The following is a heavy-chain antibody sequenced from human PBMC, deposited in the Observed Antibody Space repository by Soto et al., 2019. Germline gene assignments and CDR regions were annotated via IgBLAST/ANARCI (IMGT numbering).Heavy chain of an antibody. Sequence: GESLKISCKGSGYSFTSYWIGWVRQMPGKGLEWMGIIYPGDSDTRYSPSFQGQVTISADKSISTAYLQWSSLKASDTAMYYCARHNVVPYPHYSSGWYYYYYGRDVCGQGTPVTVSS. CDR3: ARHNVVPYPHYSSGWYYYYYGRDV. CDR1: GYSFTSYW. D-gene: IGHD6-19*01. J-gene: IGHJ6*02. CDR2: IYPGDSDT. V-gene: IGHV5-51*01.